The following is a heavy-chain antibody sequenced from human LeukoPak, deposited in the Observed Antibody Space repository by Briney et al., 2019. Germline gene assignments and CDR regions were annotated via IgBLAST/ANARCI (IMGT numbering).Heavy chain of an antibody. D-gene: IGHD3-3*01. V-gene: IGHV3-30-3*01. CDR3: ARDRAWNYFDY. Sequence: GGSLRLSCAASGFTFSTHLMHWVRQAPGKGPEWVAVISYDESSKDHADSVKGRFTISRDNAKNSLYLQMTSLRAEDTAVYYCARDRAWNYFDYWGQGTLVTVSS. J-gene: IGHJ4*02. CDR1: GFTFSTHL. CDR2: ISYDESSK.